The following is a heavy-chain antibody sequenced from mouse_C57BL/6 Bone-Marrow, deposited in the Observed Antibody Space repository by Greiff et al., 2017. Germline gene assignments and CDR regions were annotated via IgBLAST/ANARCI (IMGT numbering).Heavy chain of an antibody. Sequence: QVQLQQPGAELVKPGASVKLSCKASGYTFTSYWMQWVKQRPGQGLEWIGEIDPSDSYTNYNQKFKGKATLTVDTSSSTAYMQLSSLTSEDSAVYYCASLPYDYDGGYFDYWGQGTTLTVSS. CDR2: IDPSDSYT. J-gene: IGHJ2*01. CDR3: ASLPYDYDGGYFDY. V-gene: IGHV1-50*01. D-gene: IGHD2-4*01. CDR1: GYTFTSYW.